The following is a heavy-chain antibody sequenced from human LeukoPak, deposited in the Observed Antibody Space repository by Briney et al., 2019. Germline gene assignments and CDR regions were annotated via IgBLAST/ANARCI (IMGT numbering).Heavy chain of an antibody. CDR2: FDPEDGET. CDR1: GYTLTELS. V-gene: IGHV1-24*01. CDR3: ATSYSNYVYYFDY. J-gene: IGHJ4*02. D-gene: IGHD4-11*01. Sequence: ASVKVSCKVSGYTLTELSMHWVRQAPGKGLEWMGGFDPEDGETIYAQKIQGRVTMTEDTSTDTAYMELSSLRSEDTAVYNCATSYSNYVYYFDYWGQGTLVTVSS.